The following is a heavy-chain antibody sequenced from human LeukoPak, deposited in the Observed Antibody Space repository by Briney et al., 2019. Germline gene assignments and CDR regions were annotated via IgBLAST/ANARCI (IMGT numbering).Heavy chain of an antibody. CDR3: ARSSSTSPSYYYMDV. J-gene: IGHJ6*03. Sequence: SETLSLTCTVSGGSINNYYWSWIRQPAGKGLEWIGLIGLIYSSGSTNYNPSLKSRVTMSLDTSKNQFSLNLSSVTAADTAVYYCARSSSTSPSYYYMDVWGKGTTVTISS. CDR1: GGSINNYY. CDR2: IYSSGST. D-gene: IGHD2-2*01. V-gene: IGHV4-4*07.